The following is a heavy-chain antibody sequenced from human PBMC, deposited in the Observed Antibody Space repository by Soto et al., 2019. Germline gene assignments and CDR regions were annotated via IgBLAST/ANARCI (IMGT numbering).Heavy chain of an antibody. CDR1: GGSISSSSYY. Sequence: SETLSLTCTVSGGSISSSSYYWGWIRQPPGKGLEWIGSIYYSGSTYYNPSLKSRVTISVDTSKNQFSLKLSSVTAADTAVYYCARHYSSRLYVDYWGQGTLVTVSS. J-gene: IGHJ4*02. D-gene: IGHD2-8*01. CDR3: ARHYSSRLYVDY. CDR2: IYYSGST. V-gene: IGHV4-39*01.